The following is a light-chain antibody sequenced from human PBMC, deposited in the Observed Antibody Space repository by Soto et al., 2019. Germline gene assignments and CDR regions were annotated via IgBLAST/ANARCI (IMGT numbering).Light chain of an antibody. J-gene: IGKJ5*01. CDR2: GAS. CDR1: QSFISIY. CDR3: QQDNAWPIT. Sequence: EFVLTLYPGTLSLSPGERATLSCRASQSFISIYLAWYQQKPGQAPRLLIYGASTRVTCIPARFRGGGSGADFTLTITSRQSEDFAIYYCQQDNAWPITFGQGALLEIK. V-gene: IGKV3-15*01.